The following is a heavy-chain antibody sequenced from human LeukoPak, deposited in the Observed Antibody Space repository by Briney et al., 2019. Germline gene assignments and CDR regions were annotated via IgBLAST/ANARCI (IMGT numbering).Heavy chain of an antibody. D-gene: IGHD6-19*01. CDR2: TSSSSSYI. Sequence: PGGSLRLSCAASGFTFSSYSMNWVRQAPGKGLEWVSSTSSSSSYIYYADSVKGRFTISRDNAKNSLYLQMNSLRAEDTAVYYCARLGIAVAGDDYWGQGTLVTVSS. J-gene: IGHJ4*02. CDR3: ARLGIAVAGDDY. V-gene: IGHV3-21*01. CDR1: GFTFSSYS.